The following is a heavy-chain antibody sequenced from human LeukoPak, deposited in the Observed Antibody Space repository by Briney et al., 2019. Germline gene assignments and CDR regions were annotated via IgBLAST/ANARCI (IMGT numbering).Heavy chain of an antibody. CDR3: AKAPGWDGYNFFDY. J-gene: IGHJ4*02. CDR1: GSTFSSYG. Sequence: GGSLRLSCAASGSTFSSYGMHWVRQAPGKGLEWVAVISYDGSNKYYADSVKGRFTISRDNSKNTLYLQMNSLRAEDTAVYYCAKAPGWDGYNFFDYWGQGTLVTVSS. D-gene: IGHD5-24*01. V-gene: IGHV3-30*18. CDR2: ISYDGSNK.